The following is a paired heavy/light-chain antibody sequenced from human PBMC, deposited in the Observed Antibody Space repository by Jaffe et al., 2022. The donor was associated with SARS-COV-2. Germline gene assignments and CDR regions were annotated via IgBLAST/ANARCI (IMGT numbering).Light chain of an antibody. CDR3: CSYAGSSTFDVV. CDR1: SSDVGSYNL. Sequence: QSALTQPASVSGSPGQSITISCTGTSSDVGSYNLVSWYQQHPGKAPKLMIYEVSKRPSGVSNRFSGSKSGNTASLTISGLQAEDEADYYCCSYAGSSTFDVVFGGGTKLTVL. V-gene: IGLV2-23*02. CDR2: EVS. J-gene: IGLJ2*01.
Heavy chain of an antibody. J-gene: IGHJ5*02. CDR1: GFTFDDYA. D-gene: IGHD5-12*01. CDR3: AKDMVVATGFVLAPPQFDP. CDR2: ISWNSGSI. Sequence: EVQLVESGGGLVQPGRSLRLSCAASGFTFDDYAMHWVRQAPGKGLEWVSGISWNSGSIGYADSVKGRFTISRDNAKNSLYLQMNSLRAEDTALYYCAKDMVVATGFVLAPPQFDPWGQGTLVTVSS. V-gene: IGHV3-9*01.